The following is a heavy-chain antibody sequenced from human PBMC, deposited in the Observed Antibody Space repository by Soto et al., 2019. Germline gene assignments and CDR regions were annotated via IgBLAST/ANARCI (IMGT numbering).Heavy chain of an antibody. V-gene: IGHV1-69*13. CDR2: IIPIFGTA. CDR1: GGTFSSYA. J-gene: IGHJ6*02. Sequence: ASVKVSCKASGGTFSSYAISCVRQAPGQGLEWMGGIIPIFGTANYAQKFQGRVTITADESTSTAYMELSSLRSEDTAVYYCARVGGRVIRHYYYGMDVWGQGTTVTVSS. D-gene: IGHD1-26*01. CDR3: ARVGGRVIRHYYYGMDV.